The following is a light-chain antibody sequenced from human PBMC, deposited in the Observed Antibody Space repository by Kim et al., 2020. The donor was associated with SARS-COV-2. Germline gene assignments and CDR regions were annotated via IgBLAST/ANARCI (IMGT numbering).Light chain of an antibody. V-gene: IGKV3-20*01. CDR2: IAT. CDR3: HQYGSPPST. Sequence: SPAEKATPSCRASRGVTSNYFAWYQQTPRQAPRLLICIATGRATGIPDRLGGSGSGTEFPLTISRLEPEDFAVYYCHQYGSPPSTFGQGTRLEIK. CDR1: RGVTSNY. J-gene: IGKJ5*01.